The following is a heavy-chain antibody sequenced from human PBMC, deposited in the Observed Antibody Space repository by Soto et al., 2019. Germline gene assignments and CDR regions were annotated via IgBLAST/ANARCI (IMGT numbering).Heavy chain of an antibody. D-gene: IGHD3-3*01. CDR1: GGSISNYF. V-gene: IGHV4-4*07. CDR3: ARGGQDFWSGPFDY. CDR2: IDNSGST. J-gene: IGHJ4*02. Sequence: SETLSLTCTVSGGSISNYFCNWIRRPAGKGLEWIGRIDNSGSTNYNPSLKSRITMSADTSRNQFSLKLNSVTAADTAVYYCARGGQDFWSGPFDYWGQGALVTVSS.